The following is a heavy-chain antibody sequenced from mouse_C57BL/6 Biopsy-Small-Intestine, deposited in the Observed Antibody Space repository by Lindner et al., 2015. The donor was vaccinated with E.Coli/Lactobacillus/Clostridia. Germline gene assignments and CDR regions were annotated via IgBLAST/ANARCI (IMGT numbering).Heavy chain of an antibody. CDR3: ARAQPNHKSSSCWFDP. D-gene: IGHD6-1*01. CDR2: MNPNSGNT. J-gene: IGHJ4*01. CDR1: GYNFTTFD. Sequence: SVKVSCKASGYNFTTFDITWVRQATGQGLEWMGWMNPNSGNTGYAQKFQGRVTITGNTSISTAYMELSSLRSEDTAVYYCARAQPNHKSSSCWFDPWGQGTLVTVSS. V-gene: IGHV1-66*01.